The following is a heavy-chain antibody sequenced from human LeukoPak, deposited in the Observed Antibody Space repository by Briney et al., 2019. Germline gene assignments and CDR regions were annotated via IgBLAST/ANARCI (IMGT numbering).Heavy chain of an antibody. D-gene: IGHD2-2*01. CDR2: INPSSGGT. J-gene: IGHJ3*02. Sequence: ASVKVSCKASGYTFTSYGISWVRQAPGQGPEWMGWINPSSGGTIYAQKFQGRVTMTRDTSINTADMELSRLRSDDTAVYYCARQGYCSSTACYTAAFDIWGQGTMVAVSS. V-gene: IGHV1-2*02. CDR1: GYTFTSYG. CDR3: ARQGYCSSTACYTAAFDI.